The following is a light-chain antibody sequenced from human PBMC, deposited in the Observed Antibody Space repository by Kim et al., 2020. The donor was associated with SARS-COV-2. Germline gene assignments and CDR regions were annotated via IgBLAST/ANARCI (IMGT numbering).Light chain of an antibody. J-gene: IGKJ2*01. CDR1: QSVSSY. Sequence: EIELTQSPATLSLSPGERATLSCRASQSVSSYLAWYQQKPGQAPRLLIFDASNRATGIPARFSGSGSGTDFTLTISSLEPEDFAVYYCQQRDNWPPRYTFGQGTKLEI. CDR2: DAS. CDR3: QQRDNWPPRYT. V-gene: IGKV3-11*01.